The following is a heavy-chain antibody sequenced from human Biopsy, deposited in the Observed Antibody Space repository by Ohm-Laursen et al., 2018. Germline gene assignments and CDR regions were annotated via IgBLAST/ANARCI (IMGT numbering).Heavy chain of an antibody. D-gene: IGHD3-22*01. J-gene: IGHJ2*01. V-gene: IGHV4-59*01. CDR2: GYYTGST. Sequence: GTLSLTCTVSGDSISSYYWSWIRQPPGKGLQWIGYGYYTGSTDYNPSLQSRVTISVDTSKNHFSLRLRSVTPADTAIYYCARDRGYFSDRTVPGYFDLWGRGPLVTVSS. CDR3: ARDRGYFSDRTVPGYFDL. CDR1: GDSISSYY.